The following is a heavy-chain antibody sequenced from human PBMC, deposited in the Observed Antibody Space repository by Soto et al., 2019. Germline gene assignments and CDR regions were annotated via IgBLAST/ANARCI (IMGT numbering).Heavy chain of an antibody. D-gene: IGHD6-13*01. CDR1: GFTFSSYA. CDR2: ISGSGDST. J-gene: IGHJ4*02. V-gene: IGHV3-23*01. CDR3: ARRSSSWYFGF. Sequence: EVQLLESGGGLVQPGGSLRLSCAASGFTFSSYAMNWVRQAPGKGLEWVSVISGSGDSTYYADSVKGRFTISRDNSKNTLYLQMNSLRAEDTAIYYRARRSSSWYFGFWGQGTLVTVSS.